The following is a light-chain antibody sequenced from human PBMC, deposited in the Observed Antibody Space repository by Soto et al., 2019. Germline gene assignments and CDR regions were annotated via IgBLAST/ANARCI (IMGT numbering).Light chain of an antibody. CDR1: TSNIGRNS. CDR2: GDV. CDR3: CSYAGIYTLV. V-gene: IGLV1-47*02. Sequence: QSVLTQPPSASGTPGQRFTISCSGSTSNIGRNSVYWYQQLPGTAPKLVMYGDVQRPSGVPDRFSGSKSGTSASLAISGLRSEDEADYYCCSYAGIYTLVFGGGTKLTVL. J-gene: IGLJ2*01.